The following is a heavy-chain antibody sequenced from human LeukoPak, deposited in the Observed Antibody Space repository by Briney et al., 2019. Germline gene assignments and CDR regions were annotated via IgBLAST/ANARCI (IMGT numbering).Heavy chain of an antibody. V-gene: IGHV4-39*01. CDR2: IYYSGST. J-gene: IGHJ4*02. D-gene: IGHD3-10*01. CDR1: GGSISSSSYY. CDR3: ASGSVWFGELFVY. Sequence: SETLSLTCTVSGGSISSSSYYWGWIHQPPGKGLEWIGSIYYSGSTYYNPSLKSRVTISVDTSKNQFSLKRSSVTAADTAVNYCASGSVWFGELFVYWGQGTLGTVSS.